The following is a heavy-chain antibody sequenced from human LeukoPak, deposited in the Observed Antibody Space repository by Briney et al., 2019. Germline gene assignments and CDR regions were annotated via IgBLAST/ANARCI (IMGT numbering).Heavy chain of an antibody. V-gene: IGHV3-74*01. Sequence: GGSLRLSCAASGFTFSSYWMHWVRQAPGKGLVWVSRINSDGSSTSYADSVKGRFTISRDNAKNTLYLQMNSLRAEDTAVYYCARVGRDYGGNSNNAFDIWGQGTMVTVSS. J-gene: IGHJ3*02. CDR3: ARVGRDYGGNSNNAFDI. CDR1: GFTFSSYW. CDR2: INSDGSST. D-gene: IGHD4-23*01.